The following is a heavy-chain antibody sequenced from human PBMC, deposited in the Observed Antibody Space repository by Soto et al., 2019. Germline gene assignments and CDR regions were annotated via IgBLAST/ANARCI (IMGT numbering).Heavy chain of an antibody. J-gene: IGHJ6*02. Sequence: QVQLVQSGAEVKKPGASVKVSCKASGYTFTGYYMHWVRQAPGQGLEWMGWINPNSGGTNYAQKFQGWVTTXXDXSXXTAYMELSRLRSDDTAVYYCASGYGSGRWYYGMDVWGQGTTVTVSS. CDR3: ASGYGSGRWYYGMDV. D-gene: IGHD3-10*01. CDR2: INPNSGGT. CDR1: GYTFTGYY. V-gene: IGHV1-2*04.